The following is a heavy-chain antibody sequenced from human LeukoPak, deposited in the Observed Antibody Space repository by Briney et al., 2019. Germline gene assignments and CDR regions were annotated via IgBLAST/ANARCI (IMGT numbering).Heavy chain of an antibody. J-gene: IGHJ4*02. CDR1: GFTFSSHW. CDR2: INSDGSSI. CDR3: VQCLASSGFQIPGPGRD. Sequence: GGSLRLSCAASGFTFSSHWMHWVRQAPGKGLVWVSRINSDGSSISYADSVKGHFTISRDNAKNTVYLQMNNLRVEDTALYYCVQCLASSGFQIPGPGRDWGRGTLVTVSS. D-gene: IGHD3-22*01. V-gene: IGHV3-74*01.